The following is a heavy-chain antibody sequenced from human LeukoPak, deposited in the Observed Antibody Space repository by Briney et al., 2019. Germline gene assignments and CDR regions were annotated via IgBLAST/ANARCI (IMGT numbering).Heavy chain of an antibody. CDR1: GGSISSYY. CDR3: ARLSYYDFWSGYPYGMDV. D-gene: IGHD3-3*01. Sequence: SETLSLTCTVSGGSISSYYWSWIRQPPGKGLEWIGYIYYSGSTNYNPSLKSRVTISVDTSKNQFSLKLSSVTAADTAVYYCARLSYYDFWSGYPYGMDVWGQGTTVTVSS. V-gene: IGHV4-59*08. CDR2: IYYSGST. J-gene: IGHJ6*02.